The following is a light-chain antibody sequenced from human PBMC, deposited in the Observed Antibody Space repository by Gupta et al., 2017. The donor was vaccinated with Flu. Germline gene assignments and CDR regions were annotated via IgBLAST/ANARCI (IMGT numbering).Light chain of an antibody. CDR2: DVT. CDR3: CSYATTYTWV. J-gene: IGLJ3*02. CDR1: FSDVGAYNY. V-gene: IGLV2-11*03. Sequence: SVTISCAGTFSDVGAYNYVSWFQQHPGKAPNLMISDVTKRPSGVPERFSGSKSGNMASLTISGLQAVDEADYYCCSYATTYTWVFGGGTKLTVL.